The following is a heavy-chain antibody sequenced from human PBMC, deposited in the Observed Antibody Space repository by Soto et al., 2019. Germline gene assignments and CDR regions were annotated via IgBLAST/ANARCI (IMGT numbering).Heavy chain of an antibody. V-gene: IGHV1-2*02. J-gene: IGHJ4*02. D-gene: IGHD6-13*01. CDR2: INPNSGGT. CDR1: GYTFTGCY. CDR3: ARGIAAAAPFDY. Sequence: EASVKVSCKASGYTFTGCYMHWVRQAPGQGLEWMGWINPNSGGTNYAQKFQGRVTMTRDTSISTAYMELGRLRSDDTAVYYCARGIAAAAPFDYWGQGTLVTVSS.